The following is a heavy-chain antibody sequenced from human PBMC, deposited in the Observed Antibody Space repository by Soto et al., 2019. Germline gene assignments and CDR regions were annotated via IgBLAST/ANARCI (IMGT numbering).Heavy chain of an antibody. V-gene: IGHV4-39*07. D-gene: IGHD3-10*01. CDR1: GGSISSSSYY. Sequence: SETLSLTCTVSGGSISSSSYYWGWIRQPPGKGLEWIGSISYSGSTYYNPSLKSRVTMSVDTSKNQFSLKLSSVTAADTAVYYCARLHGSGGGYYYYGMDVWGQGTTVTVSS. J-gene: IGHJ6*02. CDR2: ISYSGST. CDR3: ARLHGSGGGYYYYGMDV.